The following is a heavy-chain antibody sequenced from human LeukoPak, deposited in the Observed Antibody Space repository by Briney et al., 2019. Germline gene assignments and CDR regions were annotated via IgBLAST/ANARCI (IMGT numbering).Heavy chain of an antibody. V-gene: IGHV3-23*01. Sequence: GGPLRLSCAVSGITLSNYGMTWVRQAPGKGLEWVAGISDTGGRTNYADSVKGRFTISRDNPKNTLYLQMNSLRAEDTAVYFCAKRGVVIRVILVGFHKEAYYFDSWGQGALVTVSS. D-gene: IGHD3-22*01. CDR3: AKRGVVIRVILVGFHKEAYYFDS. CDR1: GITLSNYG. CDR2: ISDTGGRT. J-gene: IGHJ4*02.